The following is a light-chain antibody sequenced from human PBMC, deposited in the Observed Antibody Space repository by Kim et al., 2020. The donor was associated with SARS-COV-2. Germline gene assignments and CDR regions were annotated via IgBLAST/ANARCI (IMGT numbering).Light chain of an antibody. Sequence: LSPGERVTLSCRASQSVGNHLGWYQQKPGQAPRLLIFDASSRATGIPDRFSGSGSGTDFTLIISGLEPEDFAVYYCQHRGIWPITFGQGTRLEIK. J-gene: IGKJ5*01. CDR1: QSVGNH. CDR2: DAS. V-gene: IGKV3-11*01. CDR3: QHRGIWPIT.